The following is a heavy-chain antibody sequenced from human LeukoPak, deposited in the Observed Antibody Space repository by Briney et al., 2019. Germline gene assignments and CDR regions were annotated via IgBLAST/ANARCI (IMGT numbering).Heavy chain of an antibody. CDR1: GFTFSSYG. V-gene: IGHV3-30*03. D-gene: IGHD4-17*01. Sequence: PGGSLRLSCAASGFTFSSYGMHWVRQAPGKGLEWVAVISYDGSNKYYADSVKGRFTISRDNSKNTLYLRMNSLRAEDTAVYYCATRYGDYREYYFDYWGQGTLVTVSS. CDR2: ISYDGSNK. CDR3: ATRYGDYREYYFDY. J-gene: IGHJ4*02.